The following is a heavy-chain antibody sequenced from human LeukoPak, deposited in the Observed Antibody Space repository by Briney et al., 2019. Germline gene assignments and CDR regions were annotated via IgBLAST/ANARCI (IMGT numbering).Heavy chain of an antibody. V-gene: IGHV4-34*01. Sequence: PSETLSLTCAVYGGSFSGYYWSWIRQPPGKGLEWIGEINHSGSTNYNPSLKSRVTISVDTSKHQFSLKLSSVTAADTAVYYCARGRIVVVPAAIRGGWFDPWGQGTLVTVSS. J-gene: IGHJ5*02. CDR2: INHSGST. CDR1: GGSFSGYY. D-gene: IGHD2-2*01. CDR3: ARGRIVVVPAAIRGGWFDP.